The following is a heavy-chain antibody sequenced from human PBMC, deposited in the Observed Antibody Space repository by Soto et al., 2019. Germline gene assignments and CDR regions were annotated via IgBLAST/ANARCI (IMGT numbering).Heavy chain of an antibody. CDR2: ICYDGTNK. V-gene: IGHV3-33*01. CDR3: GRDIGEQNSRWTDAFDI. Sequence: XGSLTLSIAASGFTVSSYVRHWVRQAPGKGLEWVAVICYDGTNKYYVDSVKGRFTISKDNSSNTLYLQMNSLRAEDTAIYYFGRDIGEQNSRWTDAFDIWGQGTMVTVSS. J-gene: IGHJ3*02. CDR1: GFTVSSYV. D-gene: IGHD6-13*01.